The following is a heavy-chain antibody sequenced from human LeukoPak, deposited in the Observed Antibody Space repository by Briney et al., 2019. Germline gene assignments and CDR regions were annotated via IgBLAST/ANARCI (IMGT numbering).Heavy chain of an antibody. J-gene: IGHJ5*02. D-gene: IGHD6-13*01. CDR1: GFTFEDYG. V-gene: IGHV3-43*02. Sequence: GGSLRLSCAASGFTFEDYGMHWVRQASGKGLEWVSLITGNGVSTYYADSVKGRFTISRDNSKNSLYPQMNSLRTEDTALYYCAKCVYSNIYYWFDPWGQGTLVSVSS. CDR3: AKCVYSNIYYWFDP. CDR2: ITGNGVST.